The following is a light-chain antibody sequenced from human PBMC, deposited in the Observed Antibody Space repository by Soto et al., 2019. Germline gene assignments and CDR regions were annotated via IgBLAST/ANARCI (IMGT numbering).Light chain of an antibody. V-gene: IGKV1-5*01. CDR2: DAS. CDR1: QSISSW. Sequence: DIQMTQSPSTLSASVGDRVTITCRASQSISSWLAWYQQKPGKAPKLLIYDASSLESRVPSRFSGSRSGTEFTLTISSLQPDDFATYYCQQYNSYSPDTFGQGTKLEIK. CDR3: QQYNSYSPDT. J-gene: IGKJ2*01.